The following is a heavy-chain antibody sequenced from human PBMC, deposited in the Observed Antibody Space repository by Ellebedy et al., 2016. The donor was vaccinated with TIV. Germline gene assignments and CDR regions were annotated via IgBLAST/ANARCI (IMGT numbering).Heavy chain of an antibody. D-gene: IGHD1-1*01. CDR3: ARVERPRDAFDI. J-gene: IGHJ3*02. V-gene: IGHV1-2*04. CDR1: GYTFTDYY. CDR2: INPNSGGA. Sequence: AASVTVSCKASGYTFTDYYIHWARQAPGQGLEWMGWINPNSGGANFAQKFQGWVTMTRDTSIRTVYMELSRLRSDDTAVYYCARVERPRDAFDIWGQGTMVTVSS.